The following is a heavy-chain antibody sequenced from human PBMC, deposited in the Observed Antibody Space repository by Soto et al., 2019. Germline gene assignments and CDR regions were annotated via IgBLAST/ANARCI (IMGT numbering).Heavy chain of an antibody. CDR1: GFTFSSYA. Sequence: EVQLLESGGGLVQPGGSLRLSCAASGFTFSSYAMSWVRQAPGKGLEWVSAISSSGSSTYYADSVKGRFTISRDNSKNTLYLQMNSLRAEDTAVYYWATDTSTWYGGLDYYAMDVWGQGTTVTVS. CDR2: ISSSGSST. CDR3: ATDTSTWYGGLDYYAMDV. J-gene: IGHJ6*02. V-gene: IGHV3-23*01. D-gene: IGHD6-13*01.